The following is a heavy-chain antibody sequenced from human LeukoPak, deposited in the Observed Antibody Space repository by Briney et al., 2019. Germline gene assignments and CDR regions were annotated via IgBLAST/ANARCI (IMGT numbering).Heavy chain of an antibody. CDR2: IYYSGST. V-gene: IGHV4-59*12. J-gene: IGHJ4*02. CDR3: ARDSNVLLWFGELRYFDY. CDR1: GGSISSYY. D-gene: IGHD3-10*01. Sequence: SETLSLTCTVSGGSISSYYWSWIRQPPGKGLEWIGYIYYSGSTNYNPSLKSRVTISVDTSKNQFSLKLSSVTAADTAVYYCARDSNVLLWFGELRYFDYWGQGTLVTVSS.